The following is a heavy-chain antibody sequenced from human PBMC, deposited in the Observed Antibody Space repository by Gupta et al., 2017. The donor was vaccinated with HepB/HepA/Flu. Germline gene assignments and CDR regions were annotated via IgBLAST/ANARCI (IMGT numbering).Heavy chain of an antibody. Sequence: EVQVVESGGGLVHPGGSLRLSCAVSGFTVSSNYMSWVRQAPGKGLEWVSVIYMGGSTYYVDSVKGRFTISRDTSKNMVYLQMNSLRAEDTAVYYCARERSDYWGQGTLVTVSS. CDR1: GFTVSSNY. V-gene: IGHV3-66*01. CDR3: ARERSDY. J-gene: IGHJ4*02. CDR2: IYMGGST.